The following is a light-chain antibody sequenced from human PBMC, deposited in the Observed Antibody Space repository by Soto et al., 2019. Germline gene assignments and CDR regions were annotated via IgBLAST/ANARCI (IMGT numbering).Light chain of an antibody. CDR3: QQSYSTLIT. J-gene: IGKJ5*01. Sequence: DIQMTQSPSSLSASVGDRVTITCRASQSISSYLNWYQQKPGKATKLLIYAASSLQSGGPSRFSGSGSGTDFTLTISSLQPEDVATYYCQQSYSTLITFGQGTRLEIK. CDR1: QSISSY. CDR2: AAS. V-gene: IGKV1-39*01.